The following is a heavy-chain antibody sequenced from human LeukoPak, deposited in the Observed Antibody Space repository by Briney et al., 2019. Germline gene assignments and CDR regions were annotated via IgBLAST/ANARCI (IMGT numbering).Heavy chain of an antibody. CDR3: ARGDGSRAVVAATPYYYYGMDV. V-gene: IGHV1-18*01. CDR2: ISAYNGNT. J-gene: IGHJ6*02. CDR1: GYTFTSYG. Sequence: GASVKVSCKASGYTFTSYGISWVRQAPGQGLEWMGWISAYNGNTNYAQKLQGRVTMTTDTSTSTAYMELRSLRSDDTAVYYCARGDGSRAVVAATPYYYYGMDVWGQGTTVTVS. D-gene: IGHD2-15*01.